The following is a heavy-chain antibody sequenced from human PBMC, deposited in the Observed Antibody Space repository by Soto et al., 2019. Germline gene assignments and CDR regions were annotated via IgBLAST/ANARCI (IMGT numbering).Heavy chain of an antibody. D-gene: IGHD4-4*01. Sequence: QVQLVQSGAEVKKPGSSVTVSCKASGGTFSSYAISWVRQAPGQGLEWMGRIIPFIGTANYAQKFQGRVTITADESTSPAYMELTSLRSEDTAVYYCARVVMTTVPASYYYGIDVWGQGTTGTVSS. CDR1: GGTFSSYA. CDR2: IIPFIGTA. J-gene: IGHJ6*02. V-gene: IGHV1-69*18. CDR3: ARVVMTTVPASYYYGIDV.